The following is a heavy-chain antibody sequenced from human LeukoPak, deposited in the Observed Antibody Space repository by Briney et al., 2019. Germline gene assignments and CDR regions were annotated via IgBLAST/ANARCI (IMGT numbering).Heavy chain of an antibody. CDR2: ISSSGGST. CDR1: GFTFSSYA. D-gene: IGHD1-26*01. CDR3: AKQRVGATDWYFDY. J-gene: IGHJ4*02. V-gene: IGHV3-23*01. Sequence: PGGSLRLSCAASGFTFSSYAMSWVRQAPGKGLEWVSAISSSGGSTYYADSVKGRFTISRDNSKNTLYLQMNSLRAEDTAVYYCAKQRVGATDWYFDYWGQGTLVTVSS.